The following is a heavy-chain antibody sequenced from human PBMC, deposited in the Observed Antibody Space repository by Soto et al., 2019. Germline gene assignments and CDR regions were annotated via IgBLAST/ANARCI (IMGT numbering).Heavy chain of an antibody. D-gene: IGHD6-13*01. Sequence: QVQLVESGGGVVQPGRSLRLSCAASGFTFSSYGMHWVRQAPGKGLEWVAVIWYDGSNKYYADSVKGRFTISRDNSKNTLYLQMNSLRAEDTAVYYCARAQQQLVAFDIWGQGTMVTVSS. CDR2: IWYDGSNK. V-gene: IGHV3-33*01. CDR1: GFTFSSYG. CDR3: ARAQQQLVAFDI. J-gene: IGHJ3*02.